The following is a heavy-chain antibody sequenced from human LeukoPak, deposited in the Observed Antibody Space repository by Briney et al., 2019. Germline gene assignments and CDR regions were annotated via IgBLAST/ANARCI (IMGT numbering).Heavy chain of an antibody. D-gene: IGHD3-3*01. V-gene: IGHV3-21*01. CDR2: ISSSSSYK. J-gene: IGHJ4*02. CDR3: ARETTTIFGVVPYYFDY. CDR1: GFTFSSYT. Sequence: GGSLRLSCAASGFTFSSYTMNWVRQAPGKGLEWVSSISSSSSYKYYADSVKGRFTISRDNAKNSLYLQMNSLRAEDTAVYYCARETTTIFGVVPYYFDYWGQGILVTVSS.